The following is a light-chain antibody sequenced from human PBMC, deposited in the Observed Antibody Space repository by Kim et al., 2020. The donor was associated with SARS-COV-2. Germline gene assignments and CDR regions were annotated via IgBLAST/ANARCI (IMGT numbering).Light chain of an antibody. V-gene: IGLV3-21*04. J-gene: IGLJ3*02. CDR1: NIGSKR. CDR2: YDS. Sequence: APGKPARITCGGNNIGSKRVHWYQQKPGQAPVLVIYYDSDRPSGIPERFSGSNSGNTATLTISRVEAGDEADYYCQVWDSSSDHRVFGGGTQLTVL. CDR3: QVWDSSSDHRV.